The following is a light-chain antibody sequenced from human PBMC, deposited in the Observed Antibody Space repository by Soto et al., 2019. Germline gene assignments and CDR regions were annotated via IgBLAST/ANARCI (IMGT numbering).Light chain of an antibody. Sequence: QSVLTQPRSVSGSPGQSVTISCTGTSSAVGGYNYVSWYQQHPGKAPKLMIYDVSERPSGVPDRFSGSKSGSTASLTISGLQAEDEADYYFCSYAGSYTFAVFGGGTKVTVL. J-gene: IGLJ2*01. CDR1: SSAVGGYNY. CDR2: DVS. V-gene: IGLV2-11*01. CDR3: CSYAGSYTFAV.